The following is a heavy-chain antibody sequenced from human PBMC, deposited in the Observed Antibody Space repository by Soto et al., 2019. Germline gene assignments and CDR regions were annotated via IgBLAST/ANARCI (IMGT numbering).Heavy chain of an antibody. Sequence: GASVKVSCKASGYTFTGYYIHWVRQAPGQGLEWMGIINPSGGSTSYAQKFQGRVTMTRDTSTSTVYMELSSLRSEDTAVYYCARDPATDPAAETYNWFDPWGQGTLVTVSS. J-gene: IGHJ5*02. CDR2: INPSGGST. CDR1: GYTFTGYY. CDR3: ARDPATDPAAETYNWFDP. D-gene: IGHD6-13*01. V-gene: IGHV1-46*01.